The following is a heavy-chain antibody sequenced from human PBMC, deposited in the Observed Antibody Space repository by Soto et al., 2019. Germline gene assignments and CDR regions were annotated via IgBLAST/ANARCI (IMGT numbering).Heavy chain of an antibody. Sequence: GGSLRLSCAASGFTFDDYAMHWVRQAPGKGLEWVSGISWNSGSIGFADSVKGRFTISRDNAKNSLYLQMNSLRAEDTALYYCAKDLGYCSGGSCYPDALDIWGQGTMVTVSS. D-gene: IGHD2-15*01. V-gene: IGHV3-9*01. CDR2: ISWNSGSI. J-gene: IGHJ3*02. CDR3: AKDLGYCSGGSCYPDALDI. CDR1: GFTFDDYA.